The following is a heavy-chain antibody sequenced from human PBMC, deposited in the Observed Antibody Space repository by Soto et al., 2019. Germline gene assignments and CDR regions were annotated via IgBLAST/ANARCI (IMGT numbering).Heavy chain of an antibody. CDR1: GFTFSSYG. CDR3: AKVNWVRFVEPGGMDF. D-gene: IGHD3-3*01. Sequence: QVQLVESGGGVVQPGRSLRLSCAASGFTFSSYGMHWVRQAPGKGLEWVAVISYDGSNKYYADSVKGRFTISSDNSKNTMDLQLNSRRAEDTAVYYCAKVNWVRFVEPGGMDFWGQGTTVTVSS. V-gene: IGHV3-30*18. CDR2: ISYDGSNK. J-gene: IGHJ6*02.